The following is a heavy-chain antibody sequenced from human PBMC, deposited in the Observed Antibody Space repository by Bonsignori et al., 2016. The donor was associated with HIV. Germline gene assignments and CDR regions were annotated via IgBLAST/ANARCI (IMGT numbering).Heavy chain of an antibody. J-gene: IGHJ5*02. CDR3: ARQRLADTLNYIDP. CDR2: IAPHSGGT. V-gene: IGHV1-2*02. D-gene: IGHD1-7*01. Sequence: WVRQAPGQGLEWMGWIAPHSGGTHFAQKFRGRVTLTRDTSITTAYMELSGLRSDDTAVYYCARQRLADTLNYIDPWGQGTLVTVSS.